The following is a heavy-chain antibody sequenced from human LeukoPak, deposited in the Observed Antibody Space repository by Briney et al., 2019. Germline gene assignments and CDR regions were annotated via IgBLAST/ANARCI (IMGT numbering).Heavy chain of an antibody. CDR2: IKQDGSEK. D-gene: IGHD2-2*01. Sequence: GGSLRLSCAASGFTFSSYWMSWVRQAPGKGPEWVANIKQDGSEKYYVDSVKGRFTISRDNAKNSLYLQMNSLRAEDTAVYYCARVSGYCSSTSCLNLYYYDYWGQGTLVTVSS. J-gene: IGHJ4*02. V-gene: IGHV3-7*01. CDR3: ARVSGYCSSTSCLNLYYYDY. CDR1: GFTFSSYW.